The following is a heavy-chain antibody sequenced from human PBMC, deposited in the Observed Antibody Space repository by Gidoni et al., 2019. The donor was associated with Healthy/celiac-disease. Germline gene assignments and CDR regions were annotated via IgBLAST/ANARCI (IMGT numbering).Heavy chain of an antibody. J-gene: IGHJ4*02. D-gene: IGHD3-9*01. Sequence: QVQLQESGPGLVKPSQTLSLTCTVSCGSISSGSYYWSWIRQPAGKGLEWIGRIYTSGSTNYNPSLKSRVTISVDTSKNQFSLKLSSVTAADTAVYYCARDRFDYYFDYWGQGTLVTVSS. V-gene: IGHV4-61*02. CDR2: IYTSGST. CDR1: CGSISSGSYY. CDR3: ARDRFDYYFDY.